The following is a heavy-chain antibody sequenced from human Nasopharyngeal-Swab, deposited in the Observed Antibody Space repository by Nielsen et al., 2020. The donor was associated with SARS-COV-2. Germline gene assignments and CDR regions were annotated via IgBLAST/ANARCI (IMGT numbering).Heavy chain of an antibody. J-gene: IGHJ6*02. V-gene: IGHV3-23*01. D-gene: IGHD5-12*01. CDR2: ISGSDHTT. CDR3: AKDRDSGDDSDDYYHYYGMDV. Sequence: GVSLKISCAASGFTFRSYAISWVRQAPGKGLEWVSVISGSDHTTYYADSVKGRFTISRDNSKNTVNLQMNSLRVEGTAIYYCAKDRDSGDDSDDYYHYYGMDVWGQGTTVTVSS. CDR1: GFTFRSYA.